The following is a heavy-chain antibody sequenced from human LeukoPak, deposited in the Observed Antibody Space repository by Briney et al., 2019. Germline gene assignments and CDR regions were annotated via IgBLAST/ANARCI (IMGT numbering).Heavy chain of an antibody. CDR2: ISGSGGST. Sequence: PGGSLRLSCAASGFTFSSYAMHWVRQAPGKGLEWVSAISGSGGSTYYADSVKGRFTISRDNSKNTLYLQMNSLRAEDTAVYYCAKASLGEEWLVPGDYWGQGTLVTVSS. CDR1: GFTFSSYA. CDR3: AKASLGEEWLVPGDY. J-gene: IGHJ4*02. D-gene: IGHD6-19*01. V-gene: IGHV3-23*01.